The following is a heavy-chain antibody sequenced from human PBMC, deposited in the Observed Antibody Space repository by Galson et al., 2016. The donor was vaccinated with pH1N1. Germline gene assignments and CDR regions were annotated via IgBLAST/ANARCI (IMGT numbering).Heavy chain of an antibody. J-gene: IGHJ4*02. CDR3: ARDLTRRGSLPGYYLDS. CDR1: GFTFIAFP. V-gene: IGHV3-48*03. Sequence: SLRLSCAASGFTFIAFPMNWVRQAPGKGLEWVSYISGGSRGKNYADPVKGRFTISRDNARNSLYLQMNGLRAEDTAVYYCARDLTRRGSLPGYYLDSWGQGALVTVSS. D-gene: IGHD1-14*01. CDR2: ISGGSRGK.